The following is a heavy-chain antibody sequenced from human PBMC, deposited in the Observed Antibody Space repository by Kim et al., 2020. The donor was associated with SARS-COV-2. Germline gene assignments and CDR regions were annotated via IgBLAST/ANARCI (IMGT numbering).Heavy chain of an antibody. CDR2: KTDATTT. CDR3: TRGPF. V-gene: IGHV3-74*01. J-gene: IGHJ4*02. Sequence: KTDATTTLYADSVKGRFTIARGNARSTLYLQVTSLGVEDTAVYYCTRGPFWGQGTLVTVSS.